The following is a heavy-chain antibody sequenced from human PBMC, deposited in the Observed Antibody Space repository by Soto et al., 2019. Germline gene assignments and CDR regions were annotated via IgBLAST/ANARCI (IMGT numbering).Heavy chain of an antibody. Sequence: EVQLVESGGGLVKPGGSLRLSCAASGFTFSSYSMNWVRQAPGKGLEWVSSISSSSSYIYYADSVKGRFTISRDNAKNSLYLRMNSLRAEDTAVYYCARDVITFGGVIALSDYWGQGTLVTVSS. CDR2: ISSSSSYI. CDR1: GFTFSSYS. V-gene: IGHV3-21*01. J-gene: IGHJ4*02. D-gene: IGHD3-16*02. CDR3: ARDVITFGGVIALSDY.